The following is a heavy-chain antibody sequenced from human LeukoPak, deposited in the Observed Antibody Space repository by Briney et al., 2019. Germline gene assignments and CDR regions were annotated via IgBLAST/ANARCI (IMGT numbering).Heavy chain of an antibody. CDR3: ARTTGGNSIAFDY. Sequence: SETLSLTCTVSGGSISSSSYYWGWLRQPPGKGLEWIGSIYYSGSTYYNPSLKSRVTISVDTSKNQFSLKLSSVTAADTAVYYCARTTGGNSIAFDYWGQGTLVTVSS. J-gene: IGHJ4*02. V-gene: IGHV4-39*07. CDR1: GGSISSSSYY. CDR2: IYYSGST. D-gene: IGHD4-23*01.